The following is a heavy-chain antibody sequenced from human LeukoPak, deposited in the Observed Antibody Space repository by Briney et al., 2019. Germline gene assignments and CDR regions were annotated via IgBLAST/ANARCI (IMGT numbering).Heavy chain of an antibody. CDR3: AGEPGIDGYNAFDY. CDR1: GYTFTGYY. CDR2: INPNSGGT. D-gene: IGHD5-24*01. J-gene: IGHJ4*02. Sequence: ASVKVSCKASGYTFTGYYMHWVRQAPGQGLEWMGWINPNSGGTNYAQKFQGRVTMTRDTSISTAYMELSRLRSDDTAVFYCAGEPGIDGYNAFDYWGQGTLVTVSS. V-gene: IGHV1-2*02.